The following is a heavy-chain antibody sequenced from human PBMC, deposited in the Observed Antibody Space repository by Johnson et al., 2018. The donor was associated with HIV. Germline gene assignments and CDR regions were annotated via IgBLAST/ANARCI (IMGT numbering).Heavy chain of an antibody. D-gene: IGHD4-11*01. CDR3: AKDTRMTTVTPGALNI. Sequence: VQLVESGGGVVQPGRSLRLSCAASGFTFNTYAMHWVRQAPGKGLEWVANIKGDGSDIPYVDSVKGRFPISRDNAKNSLYLQMNSLRAEDTALYYCAKDTRMTTVTPGALNIWGQGTMVTVSS. V-gene: IGHV3-7*05. J-gene: IGHJ3*02. CDR1: GFTFNTYA. CDR2: IKGDGSDI.